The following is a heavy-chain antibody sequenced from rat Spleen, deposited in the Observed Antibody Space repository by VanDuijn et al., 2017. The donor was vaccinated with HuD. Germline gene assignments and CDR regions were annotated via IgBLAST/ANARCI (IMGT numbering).Heavy chain of an antibody. Sequence: EVQLVESGGGLVQPGSPLKLSCAASGFSFSSNWLNWIRQAPGEGLEWNASITNTGGSTYYPDSVKGRFTISRDNAKSTLYLQMNSLRSEDTATYYCTRDPSYAYTTDPYVMDAWGQGASVTVSS. CDR2: ITNTGGST. J-gene: IGHJ4*01. D-gene: IGHD1-6*01. V-gene: IGHV5-31*01. CDR3: TRDPSYAYTTDPYVMDA. CDR1: GFSFSSNW.